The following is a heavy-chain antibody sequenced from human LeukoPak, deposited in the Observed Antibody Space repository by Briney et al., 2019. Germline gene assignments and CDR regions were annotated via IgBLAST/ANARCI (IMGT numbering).Heavy chain of an antibody. CDR2: MNDRGTT. D-gene: IGHD6-6*01. Sequence: PSETLSLNCTVSGGSFSGFYWTWIRQFPGKGLEGIGEMNDRGTTNRNPSLRSRVTMSVDPSQNQFSLILNSVTAADTAVYFCARHGFEYILDTNMHYYYMDVWGKGTTVTVS. V-gene: IGHV4-34*01. J-gene: IGHJ6*03. CDR1: GGSFSGFY. CDR3: ARHGFEYILDTNMHYYYMDV.